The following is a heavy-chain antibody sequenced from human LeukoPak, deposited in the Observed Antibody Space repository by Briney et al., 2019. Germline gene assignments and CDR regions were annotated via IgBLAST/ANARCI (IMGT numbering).Heavy chain of an antibody. Sequence: GGSLRLSCAASGFTFSNYAMSWVRLAPGKGLEWLSSISGSGAIYYADSVKGRFTISRDNAKNSLYLQMNSLRDEDTAVYYCARDPGRLDRGNDYYYGMDVWGQGTTVTVSS. V-gene: IGHV3-69-1*01. CDR1: GFTFSNYA. CDR3: ARDPGRLDRGNDYYYGMDV. D-gene: IGHD1-1*01. J-gene: IGHJ6*02. CDR2: ISGSGAI.